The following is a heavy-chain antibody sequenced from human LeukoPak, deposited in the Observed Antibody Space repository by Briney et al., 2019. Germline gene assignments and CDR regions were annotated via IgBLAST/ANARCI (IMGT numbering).Heavy chain of an antibody. CDR2: ISSTSVTI. CDR3: GRSMISFGGAIDH. V-gene: IGHV3-48*01. J-gene: IGHJ4*02. CDR1: GFTFSSYS. Sequence: GGSLRLSCAASGFTFSSYSVNWVRQAPGKGLEWVSYISSTSVTIYYADSVRGRFTVSRDNAGDSLYLQMNSLRVEDTAVYYCGRSMISFGGAIDHWGQGAQVTDSS. D-gene: IGHD3-16*01.